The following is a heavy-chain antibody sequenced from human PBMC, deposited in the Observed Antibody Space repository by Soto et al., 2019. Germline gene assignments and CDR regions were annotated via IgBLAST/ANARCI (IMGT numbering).Heavy chain of an antibody. CDR1: GYTFPSYG. CDR3: ARENYYYDSSGYPAHMEF. V-gene: IGHV1-18*01. D-gene: IGHD3-22*01. CDR2: ISAYNGNT. Sequence: ASVKVSCKASGYTFPSYGISWVRHAPGQVLKWMGWISAYNGNTNYAQKLQGRVTMTTDTSTSTAYMELRSLRSDDTAVYYCARENYYYDSSGYPAHMEFWGQGTMV. J-gene: IGHJ3*01.